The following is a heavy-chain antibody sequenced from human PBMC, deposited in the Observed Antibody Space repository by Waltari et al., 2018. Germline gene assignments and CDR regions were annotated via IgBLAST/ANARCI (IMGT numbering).Heavy chain of an antibody. V-gene: IGHV3-30*18. J-gene: IGHJ4*02. CDR3: AKQESGSYFEY. Sequence: QVQLVESGGGVVQPGTSVRLPCAASGFTFSSYGMHWVRQAPGKGLHWVAVISYDGSAKYYADSVHGRFIISRDNSENTLYLQMNSLTAEDTAVYYCAKQESGSYFEYWGQGTLVTVSS. CDR1: GFTFSSYG. CDR2: ISYDGSAK. D-gene: IGHD1-26*01.